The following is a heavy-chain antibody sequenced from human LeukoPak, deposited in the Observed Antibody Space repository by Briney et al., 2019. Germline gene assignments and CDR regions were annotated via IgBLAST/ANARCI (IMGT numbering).Heavy chain of an antibody. J-gene: IGHJ4*02. V-gene: IGHV3-30*03. CDR3: ARDKDGWGIHDF. CDR1: GFSFSDYG. CDR2: ITYDGSQK. Sequence: GGSLRLSCAASGFSFSDYGLHWVRQAPGKGLEWVALITYDGSQKNFADSVKGRFTTSRDNSKFTMYLEMNSLRAEDTAVYFCARDKDGWGIHDFWGQGTLVTVSS. D-gene: IGHD3-16*01.